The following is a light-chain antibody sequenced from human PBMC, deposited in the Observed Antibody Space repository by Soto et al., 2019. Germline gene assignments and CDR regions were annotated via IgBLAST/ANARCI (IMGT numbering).Light chain of an antibody. CDR2: NTN. CDR3: VLQMASGISV. J-gene: IGLJ3*02. Sequence: QTVVTQEPSFSVSPGGTVTLTCGLSSGSVSTTYYPSWYQQTPGQAPRTLIYNTNTRSSGVPDRFSGSILGNKAALTITGAQADDDSDYYCVLQMASGISVFGGGTKLTVL. CDR1: SGSVSTTYY. V-gene: IGLV8-61*01.